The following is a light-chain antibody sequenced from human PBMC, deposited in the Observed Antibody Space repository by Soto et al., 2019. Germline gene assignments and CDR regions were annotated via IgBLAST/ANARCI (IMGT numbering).Light chain of an antibody. CDR3: QQYNRYSSK. CDR1: QTIGTW. V-gene: IGKV1-5*03. Sequence: DIQMTQSPSTLSASVGDTVTIACRASQTIGTWLAWYQQKPAKAPKLLIYKASTVESGVPSRLSGSGSRTDLPLNISTMQHDDFANYYCQQYNRYSSKFGKRNKEDIK. J-gene: IGKJ1*01. CDR2: KAS.